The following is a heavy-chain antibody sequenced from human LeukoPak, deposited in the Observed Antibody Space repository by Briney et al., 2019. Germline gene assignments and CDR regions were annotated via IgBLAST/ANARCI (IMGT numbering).Heavy chain of an antibody. CDR1: GGSISSSNYY. CDR3: ARDLRVVVTAIFDF. D-gene: IGHD2-21*02. J-gene: IGHJ4*02. Sequence: SETLSLTCTVSGGSISSSNYYWGWIRQPPGKGLEWIGGIFYSGSTYYNPSLKSRVTISVDTSKKQFSLKLNSVTAADTAVYYCARDLRVVVTAIFDFWGQGTLVTVSS. V-gene: IGHV4-39*07. CDR2: IFYSGST.